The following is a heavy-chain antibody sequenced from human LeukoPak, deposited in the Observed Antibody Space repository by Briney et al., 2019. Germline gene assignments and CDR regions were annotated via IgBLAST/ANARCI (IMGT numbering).Heavy chain of an antibody. J-gene: IGHJ5*02. D-gene: IGHD2-2*01. V-gene: IGHV4-4*07. Sequence: SETLSLTCTVSGGSISSYYWSWIRQPAGKGLEWIGRIYTSGSTNYNPSLKSRVTMSVDTSKNQFSLKLSSVTAADTAVYYCARVGDVVVPAARRGDWFDPWGQGTLVTVSS. CDR3: ARVGDVVVPAARRGDWFDP. CDR1: GGSISSYY. CDR2: IYTSGST.